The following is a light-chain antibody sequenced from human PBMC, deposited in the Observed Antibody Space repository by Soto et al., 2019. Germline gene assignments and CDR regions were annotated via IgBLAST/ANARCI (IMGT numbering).Light chain of an antibody. CDR1: QSIAGY. CDR2: DTS. V-gene: IGKV3-11*01. Sequence: EIVLTQYPATLSLSPGARATLSCRASQSIAGYLAWYQKKPGQAPRLLIYDTSSLVTGVPARFSGSGSGTDFTLTISSLQPEDFAVYYCQQHSSWPLTFGQGTRLEIK. J-gene: IGKJ5*01. CDR3: QQHSSWPLT.